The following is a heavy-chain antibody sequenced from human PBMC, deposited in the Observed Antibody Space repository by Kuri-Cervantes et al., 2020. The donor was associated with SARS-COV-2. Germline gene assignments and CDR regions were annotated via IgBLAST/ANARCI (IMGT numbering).Heavy chain of an antibody. CDR3: ARGGSGNYPNLLGY. V-gene: IGHV4-30-2*01. J-gene: IGHJ4*02. Sequence: LRLSCTVAGGSISSGGYYWSWIRQPPGKGLEWIGYIYHSGSTNYNPSLKSRVTISVATSKSQFSLKLSSVTAADTAVYYCARGGSGNYPNLLGYWGQGTLVTVSS. CDR1: GGSISSGGYY. CDR2: IYHSGST. D-gene: IGHD4-11*01.